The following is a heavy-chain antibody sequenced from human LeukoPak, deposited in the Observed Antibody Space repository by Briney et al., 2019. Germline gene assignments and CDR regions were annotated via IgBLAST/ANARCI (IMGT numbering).Heavy chain of an antibody. CDR1: GGTFSSHA. D-gene: IGHD6-19*01. CDR3: ARVSSGWSYYFDY. V-gene: IGHV7-4-1*02. J-gene: IGHJ4*02. Sequence: ASVKVSCKASGGTFSSHAISWVRQAPGQGLEWMGWINTNTGNPTYAQGFTGRFVFSLDTSVSTAYLQISSLKAEDAAVYYCARVSSGWSYYFDYWGQGTLVTVSS. CDR2: INTNTGNP.